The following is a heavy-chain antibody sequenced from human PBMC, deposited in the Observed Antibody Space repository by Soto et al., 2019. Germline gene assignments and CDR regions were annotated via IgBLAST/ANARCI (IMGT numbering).Heavy chain of an antibody. J-gene: IGHJ5*02. V-gene: IGHV4-31*03. CDR1: GGSISSGGYY. CDR3: AREEQQLGIGNWFDP. Sequence: QVQLQESGPGLVKPSQTLSLTCTVSGGSISSGGYYWSWIRQHPGKGLEWSGYIYYSGSTSYNPSLTRRVTISVDTSKNQFSLKLSSVTAADTAVYYCAREEQQLGIGNWFDPWGQGTLVTVSS. CDR2: IYYSGST. D-gene: IGHD6-13*01.